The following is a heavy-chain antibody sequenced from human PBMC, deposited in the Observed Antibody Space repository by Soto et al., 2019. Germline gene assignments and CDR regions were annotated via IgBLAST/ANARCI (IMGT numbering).Heavy chain of an antibody. J-gene: IGHJ4*02. CDR2: IISSSSYI. CDR1: GFTFGSYS. V-gene: IGHV3-21*01. Sequence: GGSLRLSCAASGFTFGSYSMNWVRQAPGKGLEWVSSIISSSSYIYYADSVKGRFTISRDNAKNSLYLQMNSLRAEDTAVYYCARGGTPSYYFDYWGQGTLVTVSS. CDR3: ARGGTPSYYFDY. D-gene: IGHD5-12*01.